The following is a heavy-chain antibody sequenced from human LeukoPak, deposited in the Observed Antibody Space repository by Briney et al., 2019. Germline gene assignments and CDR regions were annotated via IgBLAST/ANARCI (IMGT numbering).Heavy chain of an antibody. V-gene: IGHV3-53*01. Sequence: PGGSLRLSCAASGLTVSNNYMKWVCQAPGKGLEWVSLIYSGGSTYYADSVKGRFTTSRDNPKNTVYLQMNNLRAEDTAVYYCARDRHCSGGSCSGLWGQGTLVTVSS. CDR1: GLTVSNNY. D-gene: IGHD2-15*01. CDR3: ARDRHCSGGSCSGL. J-gene: IGHJ4*02. CDR2: IYSGGST.